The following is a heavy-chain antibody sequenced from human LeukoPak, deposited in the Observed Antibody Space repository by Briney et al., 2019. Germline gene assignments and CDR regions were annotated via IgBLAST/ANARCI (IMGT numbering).Heavy chain of an antibody. V-gene: IGHV4-59*01. CDR3: ARVQAHSGKGYFDY. D-gene: IGHD1-1*01. CDR1: GGSISSYY. J-gene: IGHJ4*02. Sequence: SETLSRTCTVSGGSISSYYWSWIRQPPGKGLQWIGYIYYSGSTNYNPSLKSRVTISVDTSKNQFSLKLSSVTAADTAVYYCARVQAHSGKGYFDYWGQGTLVTVSS. CDR2: IYYSGST.